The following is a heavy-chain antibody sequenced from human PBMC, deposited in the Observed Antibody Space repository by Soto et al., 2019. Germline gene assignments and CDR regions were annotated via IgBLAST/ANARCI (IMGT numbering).Heavy chain of an antibody. D-gene: IGHD6-6*01. CDR3: AREGSSSFDFDP. Sequence: QVQLQESGPGLVKPSQTLSLTCTVSGGSISSGGYYWSWIRQHPGKGLEWIGYIYYSGSTYYNPSLKSRVTISVDMSKNQFSLKLSSVTAADTAVYYCAREGSSSFDFDPWGQGTLVTVSS. CDR1: GGSISSGGYY. CDR2: IYYSGST. J-gene: IGHJ5*02. V-gene: IGHV4-31*03.